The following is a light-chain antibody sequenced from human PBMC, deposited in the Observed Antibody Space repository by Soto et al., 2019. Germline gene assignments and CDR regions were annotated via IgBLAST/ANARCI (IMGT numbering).Light chain of an antibody. J-gene: IGLJ1*01. V-gene: IGLV2-14*01. CDR2: DVT. Sequence: QSALSQPASVSGSPGQSITISCTGTSSDVGGFEYVSWYQHQPGKAPKLIIYDVTKRPSGVSNRFSGSKSGNTASLTISGIQAEDEGDYYCGSITRSSTSVFXTETKLTVL. CDR3: GSITRSSTSV. CDR1: SSDVGGFEY.